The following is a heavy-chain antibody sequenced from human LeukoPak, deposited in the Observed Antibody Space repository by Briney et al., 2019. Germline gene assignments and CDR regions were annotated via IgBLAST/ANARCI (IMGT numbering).Heavy chain of an antibody. CDR3: ARDITLTRGGRSDY. V-gene: IGHV3-30*03. Sequence: GGSLRLSCAASGFTFSTYGMHWVRQAPGKGLEWVAVISYDGSNRYYVDSVKGRFTISRDNAKNTLYLQMNSLRAEDTAVYYCARDITLTRGGRSDYWGHGTLVTVSA. CDR2: ISYDGSNR. J-gene: IGHJ4*01. CDR1: GFTFSTYG. D-gene: IGHD3-10*01.